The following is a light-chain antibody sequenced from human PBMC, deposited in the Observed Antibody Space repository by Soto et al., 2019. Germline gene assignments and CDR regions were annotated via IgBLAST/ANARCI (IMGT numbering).Light chain of an antibody. CDR2: AVS. CDR1: QSISTY. V-gene: IGKV1-39*01. Sequence: DIQMTQSPSSLSASVGDRVTITCRASQSISTYLNWYQHKPGKAPKVLTYAVSSLQSGVPSRFSGSGSGTDFTLTITSLQPEDSATYYCQHSYGTPRTFGQGTKVDIK. CDR3: QHSYGTPRT. J-gene: IGKJ1*01.